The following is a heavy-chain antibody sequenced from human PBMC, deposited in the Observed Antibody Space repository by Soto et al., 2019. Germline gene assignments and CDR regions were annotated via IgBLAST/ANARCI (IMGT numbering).Heavy chain of an antibody. D-gene: IGHD3-9*01. J-gene: IGHJ4*02. Sequence: PGESLKISCKGSGYSFTSYWIGWVRQMPWKGLEWMGIIYPGDSDTRYSPSFQGQVTISADKSISTAYLQWSSLKASDTAMYYCARVKMVYYDILTGPDYWGQGTLVTVSS. V-gene: IGHV5-51*01. CDR3: ARVKMVYYDILTGPDY. CDR1: GYSFTSYW. CDR2: IYPGDSDT.